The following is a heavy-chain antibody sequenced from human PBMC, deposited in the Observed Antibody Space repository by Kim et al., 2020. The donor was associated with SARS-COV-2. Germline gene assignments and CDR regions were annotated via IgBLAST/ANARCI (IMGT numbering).Heavy chain of an antibody. CDR2: ISSSGSTI. CDR1: GFTFSSYE. Sequence: GGSLRLSCPASGFTFSSYEMNWVRQAPGKGLEWVSYISSSGSTIYYADSVKGRFTISRDNAKNSLYLQMNSLRAEDTAVYYCARRGGDFDWLLYYYYGMDVWGQGTTVTVSS. D-gene: IGHD3-9*01. CDR3: ARRGGDFDWLLYYYYGMDV. J-gene: IGHJ6*02. V-gene: IGHV3-48*03.